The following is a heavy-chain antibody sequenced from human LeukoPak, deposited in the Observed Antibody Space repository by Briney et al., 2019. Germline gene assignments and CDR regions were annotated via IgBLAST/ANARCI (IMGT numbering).Heavy chain of an antibody. CDR3: TRGSGRFEY. Sequence: GGSLRLSCSASGFTSANFAMTWVRQAPGKGLEWVGISRSQAYGGTREYAASVKDRFIMSRDDSKSIAYLQMNSLRTEDTAVYYCTRGSGRFEYWGQGTLVTVSS. V-gene: IGHV3-49*04. J-gene: IGHJ4*02. CDR1: GFTSANFA. CDR2: SRSQAYGGTR.